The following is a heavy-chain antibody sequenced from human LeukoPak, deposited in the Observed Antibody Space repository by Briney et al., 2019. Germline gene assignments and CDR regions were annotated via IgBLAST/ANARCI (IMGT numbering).Heavy chain of an antibody. J-gene: IGHJ6*03. CDR1: GGSIRSYY. V-gene: IGHV4-59*01. CDR2: IYYSGST. CDR3: ARAMEYYGSGYYYYMDV. Sequence: SETLSLTCTVSGGSIRSYYWSWIRQPPGKGLEWIGYIYYSGSTNYNPSLKSRVTISVDTSKNQFSLKLSSVTAADTAVYYCARAMEYYGSGYYYYMDVWGKGTTVTISS. D-gene: IGHD3-10*01.